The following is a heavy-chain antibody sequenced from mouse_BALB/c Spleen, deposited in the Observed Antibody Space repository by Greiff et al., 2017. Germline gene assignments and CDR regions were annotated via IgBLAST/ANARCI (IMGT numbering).Heavy chain of an antibody. D-gene: IGHD1-1*01. V-gene: IGHV1-54*01. J-gene: IGHJ1*01. CDR1: GYAFTNYL. Sequence: VKLQQSGAELVRPGTSVKVSCKASGYAFTNYLIEWVKQRPGQGLEWIGVINPGSGGTNYNEKFKGKATLTADKSSSTAYMQLSSLTSDDSAVYFCHYYGSSYWYFDVWGAGTTVTVSS. CDR2: INPGSGGT. CDR3: HYYGSSYWYFDV.